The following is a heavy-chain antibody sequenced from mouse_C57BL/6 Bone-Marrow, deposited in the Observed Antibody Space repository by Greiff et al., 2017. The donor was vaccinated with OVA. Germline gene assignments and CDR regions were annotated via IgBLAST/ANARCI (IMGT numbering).Heavy chain of an antibody. CDR1: GYTFTGYW. J-gene: IGHJ4*01. Sequence: QVQLQQSGAELMKPGASVKLSCKATGYTFTGYWIEWVKQRPGHGLEWIREILPGSGSTNYNEKFKGKATFTADTSSNTAYMQLSSLTTEDSAIYYCARGRRDYYGSRCGPYYAMDYWGQGTSVTVSS. CDR2: ILPGSGST. D-gene: IGHD1-1*01. V-gene: IGHV1-9*01. CDR3: ARGRRDYYGSRCGPYYAMDY.